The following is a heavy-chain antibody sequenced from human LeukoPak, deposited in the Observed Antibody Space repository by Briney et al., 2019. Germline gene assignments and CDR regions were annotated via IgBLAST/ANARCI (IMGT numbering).Heavy chain of an antibody. D-gene: IGHD4-4*01. Sequence: ASVKVSCKVSGYTLTELSMHWVRQAPGKGLEWMGGFDPEDGETIYAQKFQGRVTMTEDTSTDTAYMELSSLRSEDTAVYYCATVGRLLGGNYGSGLGYWGQGTLVTVSS. CDR2: FDPEDGET. CDR1: GYTLTELS. J-gene: IGHJ4*02. V-gene: IGHV1-24*01. CDR3: ATVGRLLGGNYGSGLGY.